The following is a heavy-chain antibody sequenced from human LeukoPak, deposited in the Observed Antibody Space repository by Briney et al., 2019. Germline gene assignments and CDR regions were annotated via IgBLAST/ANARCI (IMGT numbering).Heavy chain of an antibody. V-gene: IGHV3-23*01. Sequence: GGSLRLSCAASGLTFSRYAMRWVREAPGKGVERVSPISGSGGSTYYADSVKGRFTISRDNSKNTLYLQMNSLRAEDTAVYYCAIGGLTYSDYWGQGTLVTVSS. D-gene: IGHD4-23*01. J-gene: IGHJ4*02. CDR2: ISGSGGST. CDR3: AIGGLTYSDY. CDR1: GLTFSRYA.